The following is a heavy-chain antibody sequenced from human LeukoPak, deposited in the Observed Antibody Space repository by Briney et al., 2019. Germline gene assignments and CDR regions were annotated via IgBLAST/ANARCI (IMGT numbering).Heavy chain of an antibody. J-gene: IGHJ4*02. CDR3: ARVPGPYTTSRFDF. D-gene: IGHD2-2*02. V-gene: IGHV1-2*02. CDR1: GYTFSAHY. CDR2: IDPASGGT. Sequence: SVKVSCKTYGYTFSAHYLQWVRQAPGQLPEWVGRIDPASGGTHYAQKFQGRVTVTRDTSTTTVDMELSGLRSDDTAVYYCARVPGPYTTSRFDFWGQGTLVTVSS.